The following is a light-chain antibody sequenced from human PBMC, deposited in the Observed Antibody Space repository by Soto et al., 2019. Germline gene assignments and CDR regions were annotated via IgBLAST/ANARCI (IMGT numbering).Light chain of an antibody. V-gene: IGKV1-39*01. CDR3: QQSYSTPLT. CDR1: QNIRTF. Sequence: DIQMTQSPSSLSASVGDRVAITCRASQNIRTFLNWYQQKPGKAPKLLVYASSTLQSGVPSRFSGSGSATDFTLTISSLQPEDFATYFCQQSYSTPLTCGGGTKVEIK. CDR2: ASS. J-gene: IGKJ4*01.